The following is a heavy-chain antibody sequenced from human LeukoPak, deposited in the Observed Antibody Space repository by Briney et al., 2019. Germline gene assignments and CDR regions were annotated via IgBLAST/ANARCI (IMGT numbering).Heavy chain of an antibody. CDR3: ARVYSSGWYFDY. CDR1: GFTVSSNY. D-gene: IGHD6-19*01. Sequence: PGGSLRLSCAASGFTVSSNYMSWVRQAPGKGLERVSVIYSGGSTYYADSVKGRFTISRDNSKNTLYLQMNSLRAEDTAVYYCARVYSSGWYFDYWGQGTLVTVSS. CDR2: IYSGGST. V-gene: IGHV3-53*01. J-gene: IGHJ4*02.